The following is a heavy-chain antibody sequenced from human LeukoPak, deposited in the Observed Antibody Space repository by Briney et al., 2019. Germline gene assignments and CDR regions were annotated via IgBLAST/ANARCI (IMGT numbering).Heavy chain of an antibody. V-gene: IGHV1-69*04. Sequence: SVKVSCKASGYTFTGYYMHWVRQAPGQGLEWMGRIIPILGIANYAQKFQGRVTITADKSTSTAYTELSSLRSEDTAVYYCARGLTYYYDSSGYRKRKTNWFDPWGQGTLVTVSS. CDR1: GYTFTGYY. CDR3: ARGLTYYYDSSGYRKRKTNWFDP. J-gene: IGHJ5*02. D-gene: IGHD3-22*01. CDR2: IIPILGIA.